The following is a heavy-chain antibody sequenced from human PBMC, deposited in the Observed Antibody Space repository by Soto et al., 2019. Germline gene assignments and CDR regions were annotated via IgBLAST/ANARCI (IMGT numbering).Heavy chain of an antibody. Sequence: SETLSLTCTVSGCSISSYYWSWIRQPPGKGLEWIGYIYYSGSTNYNPSLKSRVTISVDTSKNQFSLKLSSVTAADTAVYYCARSGPIFGVVIRHIYFDYWGQGTLVTVSS. V-gene: IGHV4-59*08. D-gene: IGHD3-3*01. CDR3: ARSGPIFGVVIRHIYFDY. CDR1: GCSISSYY. J-gene: IGHJ4*02. CDR2: IYYSGST.